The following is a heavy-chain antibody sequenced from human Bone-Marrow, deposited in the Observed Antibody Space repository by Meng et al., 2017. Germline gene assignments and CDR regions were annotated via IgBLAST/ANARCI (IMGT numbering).Heavy chain of an antibody. CDR3: ASGARAGRNYFDY. CDR1: GGSISSYY. CDR2: IYYSGST. J-gene: IGHJ4*02. D-gene: IGHD6-19*01. Sequence: SETLSLTCTVSGGSISSYYWSWSRQPPGKGLEWIGYIYYSGSTNYNPSLKTRVTISVDTSKNQFSLKLSSVTAADTAVYYCASGARAGRNYFDYWGQGTLVTVSS. V-gene: IGHV4-59*01.